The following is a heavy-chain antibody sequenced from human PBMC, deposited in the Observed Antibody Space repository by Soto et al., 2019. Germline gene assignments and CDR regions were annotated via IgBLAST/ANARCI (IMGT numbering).Heavy chain of an antibody. CDR3: ARAPSTTYYDFWSGYGKAYGMDV. V-gene: IGHV4-59*01. Sequence: SETLSLTCTVSGGSISSYYWSWIRQPPGKGLEWIGYIYYSGSTNYNPSLKSRVTISVDTSKNQFSLKLSSVTAADTAVYYCARAPSTTYYDFWSGYGKAYGMDVWGQGTTVTVSS. CDR1: GGSISSYY. D-gene: IGHD3-3*01. CDR2: IYYSGST. J-gene: IGHJ6*02.